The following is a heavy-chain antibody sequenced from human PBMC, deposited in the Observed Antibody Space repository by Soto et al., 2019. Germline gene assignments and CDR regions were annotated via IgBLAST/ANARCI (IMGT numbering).Heavy chain of an antibody. CDR1: WVNVNSDY. Sequence: PVGSLRLSCAASWVNVNSDYMNWFRQTPGKGLEWVASIYSGETTYYADSVRGRFTISSDKSKKTLYFQLSSLRIEDTAVYYCTRDGRGLGRLSLFEYWGQGVLVTVSS. CDR3: TRDGRGLGRLSLFEY. CDR2: IYSGETT. V-gene: IGHV3-53*01. D-gene: IGHD2-21*02. J-gene: IGHJ4*02.